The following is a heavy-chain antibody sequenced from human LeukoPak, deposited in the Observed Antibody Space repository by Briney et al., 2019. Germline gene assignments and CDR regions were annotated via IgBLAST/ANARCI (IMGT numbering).Heavy chain of an antibody. D-gene: IGHD6-13*01. CDR2: IIPIFGPA. V-gene: IGHV1-69*06. J-gene: IGHJ4*02. CDR1: GGTFSSYA. Sequence: ASVKVSCKASGGTFSSYAISWVRQAPGQGLEWLGGIIPIFGPAKYAQKFQGRVTITADKSTSTAYMELSSLRSEDTAVYYCARGSYSTTRANYFDYWGQGTLVTVSS. CDR3: ARGSYSTTRANYFDY.